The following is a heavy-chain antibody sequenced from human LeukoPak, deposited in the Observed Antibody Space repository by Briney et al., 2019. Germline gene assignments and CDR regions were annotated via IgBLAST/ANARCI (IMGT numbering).Heavy chain of an antibody. Sequence: SGGSLRLSCAASGFTFSNYAMNWVRQAPGKGLEWVSVIYSGGSTYYADSVKGRFTISRDNSKNTLYLQMNSLRAEDTAVYYCARDGDGAFDIWGQGTMVTVSS. CDR3: ARDGDGAFDI. D-gene: IGHD7-27*01. CDR2: IYSGGST. V-gene: IGHV3-53*01. J-gene: IGHJ3*02. CDR1: GFTFSNYA.